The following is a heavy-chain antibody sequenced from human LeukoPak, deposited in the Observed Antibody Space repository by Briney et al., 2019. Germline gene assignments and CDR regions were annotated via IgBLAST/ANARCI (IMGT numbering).Heavy chain of an antibody. CDR2: ISGSGGGT. CDR1: GFTFSSYA. J-gene: IGHJ4*02. D-gene: IGHD3-10*01. Sequence: GGSLRLSCAASGFTFSSYAMSWVRQAPGKGLEWVSAISGSGGGTYYADSVKGRFTISRDNSKNTLYLQMNSLRAEDTAVYYCAKDEIPYYGSGTTTLSFDYWGQGTLVTVSS. V-gene: IGHV3-23*01. CDR3: AKDEIPYYGSGTTTLSFDY.